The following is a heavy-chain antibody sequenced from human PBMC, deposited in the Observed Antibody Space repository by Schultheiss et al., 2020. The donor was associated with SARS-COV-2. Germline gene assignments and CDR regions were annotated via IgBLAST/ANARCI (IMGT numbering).Heavy chain of an antibody. CDR1: GFTVSSKF. CDR2: IYSGGST. J-gene: IGHJ5*01. V-gene: IGHV3-53*01. D-gene: IGHD6-13*01. CDR3: VKDPSSSPYNWFDS. Sequence: GGSLRLSCAASGFTVSSKFMSWVRQAPGKGLEWVSVIYSGGSTYHADSVKGRFTISRDNSKNTLYLQMNSLRADDTAVYYCVKDPSSSPYNWFDSWGQGTLVTVSS.